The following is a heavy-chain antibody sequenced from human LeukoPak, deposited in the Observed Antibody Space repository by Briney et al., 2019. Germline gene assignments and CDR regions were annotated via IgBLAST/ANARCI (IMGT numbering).Heavy chain of an antibody. CDR2: ISYDGSNK. V-gene: IGHV3-30*18. CDR1: GFTFSSYG. Sequence: GGSLRLSGAASGFTFSSYGMHWVRQAPGKGLEGVAVISYDGSNKYYADSVKGRFTISRDNSKNTLYLQMNSLRAEDTAVYYCAKEERVDYYYYGMDVWGQGTTVTVSS. J-gene: IGHJ6*02. D-gene: IGHD1-1*01. CDR3: AKEERVDYYYYGMDV.